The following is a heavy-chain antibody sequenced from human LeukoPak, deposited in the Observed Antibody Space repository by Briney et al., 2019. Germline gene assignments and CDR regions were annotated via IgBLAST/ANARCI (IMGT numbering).Heavy chain of an antibody. CDR2: IYYSGST. V-gene: IGHV4-38-2*02. D-gene: IGHD2-2*01. CDR3: ARVVPAAGIGVYYYYMDV. CDR1: GYSISSGYY. Sequence: SETLSLTCTVSGYSISSGYYWGWIRQPPGKGLEWIGSIYYSGSTYYNPSLKSRVTISVDTSKNQFSLKLSSVTAADTAVYYCARVVPAAGIGVYYYYMDVWGKGTTVTVSS. J-gene: IGHJ6*03.